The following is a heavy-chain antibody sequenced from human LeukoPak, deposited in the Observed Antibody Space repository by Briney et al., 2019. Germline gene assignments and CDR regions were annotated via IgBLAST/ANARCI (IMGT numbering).Heavy chain of an antibody. V-gene: IGHV3-30-3*01. J-gene: IGHJ5*02. D-gene: IGHD3-10*01. CDR3: ARDHSTMVRGAHGA. CDR2: ISYDGSNK. CDR1: GFTFSSYA. Sequence: GGSLRLSCAASGFTFSSYAMHWVRQAPGKGLEWVAVISYDGSNKYYADSVKGRFTISRDYSKNTLYLQMNSLRAEDTAVYYCARDHSTMVRGAHGAWGQGTLVTVSS.